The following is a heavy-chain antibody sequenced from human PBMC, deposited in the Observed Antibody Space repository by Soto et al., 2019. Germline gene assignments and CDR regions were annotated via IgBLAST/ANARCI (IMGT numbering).Heavy chain of an antibody. Sequence: SVKVSCKASGGTFSSYAISWVRQAPGQGLEWMGGIIPIFGTANYAQKFQGRVTITADESTSTAYMELSSLRSGDTAVYYCARAIDFWSGYYNPLGAYYYYGMDVWGQGTTVTVSS. CDR3: ARAIDFWSGYYNPLGAYYYYGMDV. D-gene: IGHD3-3*01. CDR1: GGTFSSYA. J-gene: IGHJ6*02. CDR2: IIPIFGTA. V-gene: IGHV1-69*13.